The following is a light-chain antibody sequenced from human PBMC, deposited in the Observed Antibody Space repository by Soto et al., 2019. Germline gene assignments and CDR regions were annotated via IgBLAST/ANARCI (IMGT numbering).Light chain of an antibody. J-gene: IGKJ5*01. CDR1: QSVLYSSNNKNY. Sequence: DIVMTQSPDSLAVSLGERATINCKSSQSVLYSSNNKNYLVWYQQKPGQPPKLLIYWASTRESGVPDRFSGSGSGTDFTLTISRLQAEDVAVYYCQQYNKWPLITFGQGRRLEIK. CDR3: QQYNKWPLIT. CDR2: WAS. V-gene: IGKV4-1*01.